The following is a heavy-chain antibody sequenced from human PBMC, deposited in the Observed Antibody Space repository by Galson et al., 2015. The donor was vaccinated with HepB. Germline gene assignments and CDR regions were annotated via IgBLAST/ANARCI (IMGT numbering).Heavy chain of an antibody. Sequence: SVKVSCKASGGTFSSYAISWVRQAPGQGLEWMGGIIPIFGTANYAQKFQGRVTITADESTSTAYMELSSLRSEDTAVYYCAHYDFWSGYPLDYWGQGTLVTVSS. CDR3: AHYDFWSGYPLDY. V-gene: IGHV1-69*13. CDR1: GGTFSSYA. D-gene: IGHD3-3*01. CDR2: IIPIFGTA. J-gene: IGHJ4*02.